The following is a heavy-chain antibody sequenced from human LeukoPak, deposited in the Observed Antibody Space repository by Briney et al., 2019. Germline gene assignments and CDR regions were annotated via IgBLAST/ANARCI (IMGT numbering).Heavy chain of an antibody. CDR3: ARDVAREFDY. Sequence: ASVKVSCKASGYTFTSYDINWVRQATGQGLEWMGWMNPNSGNTGYAQKFQGRVTMTRDTSTRTVYMQLSSLRSEDTAVYYCARDVAREFDYWGQGTLVTVSS. CDR1: GYTFTSYD. V-gene: IGHV1-8*01. J-gene: IGHJ4*02. D-gene: IGHD5-24*01. CDR2: MNPNSGNT.